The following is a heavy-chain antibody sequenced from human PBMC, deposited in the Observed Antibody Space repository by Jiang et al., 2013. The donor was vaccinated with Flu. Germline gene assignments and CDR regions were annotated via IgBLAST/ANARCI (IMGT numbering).Heavy chain of an antibody. CDR2: ISAYNGNT. V-gene: IGHV1-18*01. CDR1: GYTFTSYG. D-gene: IGHD1-26*01. CDR3: ARDTERGWELLSYYYGMDV. Sequence: EVKKPGASVKVSCKASGYTFTSYGISWVRQAPGQGLEWMGWISAYNGNTNYAQKLQGRVTMTTDTSTSTAYMELRSLRSDDTAVYYCARDTERGWELLSYYYGMDVWGQGTTVTVSS. J-gene: IGHJ6*02.